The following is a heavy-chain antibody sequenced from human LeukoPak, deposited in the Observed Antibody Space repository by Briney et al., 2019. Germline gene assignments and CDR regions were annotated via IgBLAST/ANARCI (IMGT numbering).Heavy chain of an antibody. CDR1: GGTFSSYA. CDR2: IIPIFGTA. J-gene: IGHJ5*02. V-gene: IGHV1-69*05. Sequence: SVKVSCKASGGTFSSYAISWVRQAPGQGLEWMGGIIPIFGTANYAQKFQGRVTITTDESMSTAYMELSSLRSEDTAVYYCAVQTPIVVVPAAMFGCFDPWGQGTLVTVSS. D-gene: IGHD2-2*01. CDR3: AVQTPIVVVPAAMFGCFDP.